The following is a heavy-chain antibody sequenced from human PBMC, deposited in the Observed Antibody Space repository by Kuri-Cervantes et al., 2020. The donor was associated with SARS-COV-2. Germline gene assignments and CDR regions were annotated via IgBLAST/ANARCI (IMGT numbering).Heavy chain of an antibody. CDR2: ISSSSSYI. CDR1: GFTFSSYS. D-gene: IGHD3-3*01. CDR3: ARDPRFLEWLDYFDY. V-gene: IGHV3-21*04. Sequence: GESLKISCAASGFTFSSYSMNWVRQAPGKGLEWVSSISSSSSYIYYADSVKGRFTISRDNAKNSLYLQMNSLRAEDTAVYYCARDPRFLEWLDYFDYWGQGTLVTVSS. J-gene: IGHJ4*02.